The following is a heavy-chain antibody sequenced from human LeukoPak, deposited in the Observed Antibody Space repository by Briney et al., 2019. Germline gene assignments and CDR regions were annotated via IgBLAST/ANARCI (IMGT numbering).Heavy chain of an antibody. J-gene: IGHJ6*02. CDR2: INHSGST. CDR1: GGSFSDYY. Sequence: SETLSLTCAVYGGSFSDYYWSWIRQPPGKGLEWVGEINHSGSTNYNPSLKSRVTISVDTSKNQFSLKLSSVTAADTAVYYCARALFAWRSRDGYRPYYYGMDVWGQGTTVTVSS. D-gene: IGHD5-24*01. V-gene: IGHV4-34*01. CDR3: ARALFAWRSRDGYRPYYYGMDV.